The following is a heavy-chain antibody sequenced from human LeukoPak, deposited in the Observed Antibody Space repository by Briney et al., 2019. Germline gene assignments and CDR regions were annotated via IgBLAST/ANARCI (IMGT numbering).Heavy chain of an antibody. V-gene: IGHV3-20*04. CDR2: INWNGGST. CDR1: GFTFDDYG. CDR3: ASRDYYDSSGYNDAFDI. Sequence: GGSLRLSCAASGFTFDDYGMSWVRQAPGKGLEWVSGINWNGGSTGYADSVKGRFTISRDNAKNSLYLQMNSLRAEDTAVYYCASRDYYDSSGYNDAFDIWGQGTMVTVSS. D-gene: IGHD3-22*01. J-gene: IGHJ3*02.